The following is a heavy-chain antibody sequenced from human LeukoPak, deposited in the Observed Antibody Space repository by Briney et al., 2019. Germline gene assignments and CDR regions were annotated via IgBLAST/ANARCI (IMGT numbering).Heavy chain of an antibody. V-gene: IGHV3-53*01. CDR1: GLTVSSNY. CDR2: LYIGGNT. Sequence: GGSLRLSCAASGLTVSSNYMSWVRQAPGKGLEWVSALYIGGNTYYADSVRGRFTISRDNSKNTLYLQMNSLRAEDTAIYYCTTAAGYNYGQYWGQGTLVTVSS. J-gene: IGHJ4*02. CDR3: TTAAGYNYGQY. D-gene: IGHD5-18*01.